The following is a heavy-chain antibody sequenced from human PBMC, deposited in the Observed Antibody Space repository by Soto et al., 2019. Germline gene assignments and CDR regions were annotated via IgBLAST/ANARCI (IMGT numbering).Heavy chain of an antibody. CDR3: ARDQLYYNDISGRPLNVFDV. CDR1: GFTFRNYG. D-gene: IGHD3-22*01. Sequence: PGGSLRLSCAASGFTFRNYGMNWVRQAPGKGLEWVSYIGIGSSTKYYADSVKGRFTISRDNAKNSLYLQMNSLRAEDTAVYYCARDQLYYNDISGRPLNVFDVWGQGTMVTVSS. V-gene: IGHV3-48*01. J-gene: IGHJ3*01. CDR2: IGIGSSTK.